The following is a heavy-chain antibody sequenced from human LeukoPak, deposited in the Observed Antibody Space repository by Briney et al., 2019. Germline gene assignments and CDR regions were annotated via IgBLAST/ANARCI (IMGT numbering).Heavy chain of an antibody. D-gene: IGHD2-2*01. Sequence: GGSLRLSCAASGFTFSSYAMSWVRQAPGKGLEWVSAISGSGGSTYYADSVKGRFTISRDNSKNTLYLQMNSLRAEDAAVYYCAKDYCSSTSCLTDYWGQGTLVTVSS. CDR2: ISGSGGST. J-gene: IGHJ4*02. CDR1: GFTFSSYA. V-gene: IGHV3-23*01. CDR3: AKDYCSSTSCLTDY.